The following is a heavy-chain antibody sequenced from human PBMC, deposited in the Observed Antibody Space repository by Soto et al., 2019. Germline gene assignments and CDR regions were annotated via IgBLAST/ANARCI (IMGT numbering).Heavy chain of an antibody. CDR3: ARDYYDSSGYSIPYY. J-gene: IGHJ4*02. CDR1: GGAFSSYA. V-gene: IGHV1-69*13. Sequence: SVKVSCKASGGAFSSYAISWGRQAPGEGLEWMGGIIPIFGTANYAQKFQGRVTITADESTSTAYMELSSLRSEDTAVYYCARDYYDSSGYSIPYYWGQGTLVTVSS. CDR2: IIPIFGTA. D-gene: IGHD3-22*01.